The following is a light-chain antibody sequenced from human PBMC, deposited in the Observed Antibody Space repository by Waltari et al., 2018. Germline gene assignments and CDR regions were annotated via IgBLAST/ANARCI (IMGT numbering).Light chain of an antibody. V-gene: IGLV1-44*01. CDR3: ATWDDNPKGPV. Sequence: QSVLTQPPSASGTPGQRVTISCSGSSSILRSNTVNWYQRLPGTAPKLLMYNNIQRPSRVPSRFAGSKSDTSASRVTRGLQSVNEADYFCATWDDNPKGPVFGGGTKVTV. CDR2: NNI. CDR1: SSILRSNT. J-gene: IGLJ3*02.